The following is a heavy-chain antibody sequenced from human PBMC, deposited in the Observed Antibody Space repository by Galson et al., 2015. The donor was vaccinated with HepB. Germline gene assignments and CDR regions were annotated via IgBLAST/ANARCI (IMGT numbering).Heavy chain of an antibody. Sequence: SLRLSCAASGFTFSSYSMNWVRQAPGKGLEWVSSISSSSSYIYYADSVKGRFTISRDNAKNSLYLQMNSLRAEDTALYYCARLIAAALDYWGQGTLVTVSS. CDR3: ARLIAAALDY. CDR1: GFTFSSYS. V-gene: IGHV3-21*04. CDR2: ISSSSSYI. D-gene: IGHD6-13*01. J-gene: IGHJ4*02.